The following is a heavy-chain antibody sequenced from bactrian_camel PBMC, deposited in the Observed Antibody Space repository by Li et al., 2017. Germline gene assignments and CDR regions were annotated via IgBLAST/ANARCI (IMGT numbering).Heavy chain of an antibody. CDR1: GYTYNRNC. J-gene: IGHJ4*01. CDR3: AEGRGSRGEHCYSLNY. D-gene: IGHD6*01. CDR2: IYTGSGNT. V-gene: IGHV3S1*01. Sequence: HVQLVESGGGSVQAGGSLRLSCAASGYTYNRNCMAWFRQAPGKEREGVARIYTGSGNTYYADSVKGRFTISRDSAKNTVYLQMNNLQPEDTATYYCAEGRGSRGEHCYSLNYWGQGTQVTVS.